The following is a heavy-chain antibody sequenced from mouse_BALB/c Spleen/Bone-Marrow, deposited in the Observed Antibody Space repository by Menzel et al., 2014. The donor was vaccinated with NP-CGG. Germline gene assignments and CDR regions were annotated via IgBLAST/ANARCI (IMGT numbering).Heavy chain of an antibody. CDR2: IHPSDSVT. V-gene: IGHV1-74*01. D-gene: IGHD2-1*01. CDR1: GYTFTSYW. CDR3: VKDGNPFDC. J-gene: IGHJ2*01. Sequence: QVQLKQSGADLVKPGASVKLSCKASGYTFTSYWMHWVKQRPGQGLEWIGMIHPSDSVTRLNQNFKDKATLTVDKSSSTAYMQLSSPTSEDSAVYYCVKDGNPFDCWGQGTTLTVSS.